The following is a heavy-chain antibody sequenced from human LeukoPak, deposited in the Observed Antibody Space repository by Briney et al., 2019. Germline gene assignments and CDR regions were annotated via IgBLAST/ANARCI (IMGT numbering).Heavy chain of an antibody. CDR2: IYPGDSDT. CDR3: ARLGYDSSGYYYLVGDY. D-gene: IGHD3-22*01. CDR1: GYSFISYW. J-gene: IGHJ4*02. Sequence: GESLKISCKGSGYSFISYWIGWVRQMPGKGLEWMGIIYPGDSDTRYSPSFQGQVTISADKSISTAYLQWSSLKTSDTAMYYCARLGYDSSGYYYLVGDYWGQGTLVTVSS. V-gene: IGHV5-51*01.